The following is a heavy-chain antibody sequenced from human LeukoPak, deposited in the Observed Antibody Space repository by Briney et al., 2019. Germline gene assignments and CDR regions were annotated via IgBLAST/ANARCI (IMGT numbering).Heavy chain of an antibody. CDR1: GYTFTSYA. J-gene: IGHJ4*02. V-gene: IGHV1-69*06. D-gene: IGHD3-9*01. CDR3: AKDRGNYDILTGYFGTRD. CDR2: IIPIFGTT. Sequence: ASVKVSCKASGYTFTSYAISWVRQAPGQGLEWMGGIIPIFGTTNYAQKFQDRVTITADKSTSTAYMELSSLRSEDTAVYYCAKDRGNYDILTGYFGTRDWGQGTLVTVSS.